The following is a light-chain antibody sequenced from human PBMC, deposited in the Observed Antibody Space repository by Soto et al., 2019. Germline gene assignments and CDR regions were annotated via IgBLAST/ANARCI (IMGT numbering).Light chain of an antibody. J-gene: IGKJ5*01. CDR3: QHYNNGPPIP. V-gene: IGKV3D-15*01. Sequence: TPSPATLYLSPGERATLSCRASQSVRNNYLGWYQQNPGQAPRLLIYGASTSATGIPDRFSGSGSGTEFTLTIRSRQPADFAVYYCQHYNNGPPIPFGQGTRPE. CDR1: QSVRNN. CDR2: GAS.